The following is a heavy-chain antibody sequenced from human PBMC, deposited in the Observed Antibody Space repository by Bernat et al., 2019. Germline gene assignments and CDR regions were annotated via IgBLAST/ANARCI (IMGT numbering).Heavy chain of an antibody. J-gene: IGHJ4*02. CDR1: GYTLTELS. D-gene: IGHD4-4*01. CDR2: LDPEDGET. V-gene: IGHV1-24*01. CDR3: ATAVLIYSNCCVDY. Sequence: QVQLVQSGAEVKKPGASVKVSCKVSGYTLTELSMHWVRQAPGKGLEWMGGLDPEDGETIYAQKFQGRVTMTEDTSTDTAYMELSSLRSEGTAVYSGATAVLIYSNCCVDYWGQGTLVTVSS.